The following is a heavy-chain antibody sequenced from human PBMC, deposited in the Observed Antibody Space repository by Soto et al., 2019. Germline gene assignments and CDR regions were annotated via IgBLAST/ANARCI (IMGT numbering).Heavy chain of an antibody. CDR1: GGSISSYY. CDR3: ARLSSGWYSEYYFDY. Sequence: SETLSLTCTVSGGSISSYYWSWIRQPPGKGLEWIGYIYYSGSTNYHPSLKSRVTISVDTSKNQFSLKLSSVTAADTAVYYCARLSSGWYSEYYFDYWGQGTLVTVSS. CDR2: IYYSGST. V-gene: IGHV4-59*08. D-gene: IGHD6-19*01. J-gene: IGHJ4*02.